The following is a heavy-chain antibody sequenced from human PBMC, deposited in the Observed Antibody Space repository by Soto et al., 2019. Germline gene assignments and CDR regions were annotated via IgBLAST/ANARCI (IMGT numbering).Heavy chain of an antibody. CDR2: MSHSGTT. D-gene: IGHD6-19*01. Sequence: QLQESGPGLVKPSGTLSLTCPVSGDSVSTNYWWGWVRQSPVTGLEWIGDMSHSGTTNYSPSLNGRITLLVDTSKNQFSLELKSVTAAGTAVYFCGMRRGWYTMHSSGHGTLVTVSS. CDR1: GDSVSTNYW. CDR3: GMRRGWYTMHS. J-gene: IGHJ5*01. V-gene: IGHV4-4*02.